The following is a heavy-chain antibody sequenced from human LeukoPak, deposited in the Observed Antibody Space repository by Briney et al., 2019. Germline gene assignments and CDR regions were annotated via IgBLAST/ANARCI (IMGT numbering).Heavy chain of an antibody. CDR1: GYTFTSYA. CDR3: ARSGEGLWFGELLPSFDY. V-gene: IGHV7-4-1*02. CDR2: INTNTGNP. J-gene: IGHJ4*02. Sequence: ASVKVSCKASGYTFTSYAMNWVRQAPGQGLEWMGWINTNTGNPTYAQGFTGRFVFSLDTSVSTAYLQISSLKAEDTAVYYCARSGEGLWFGELLPSFDYWGQGTLVTVSS. D-gene: IGHD3-10*01.